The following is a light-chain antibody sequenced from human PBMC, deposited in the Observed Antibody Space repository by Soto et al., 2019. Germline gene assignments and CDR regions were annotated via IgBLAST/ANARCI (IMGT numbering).Light chain of an antibody. CDR3: SSYTSSSTLEVV. CDR1: SSDVGGYNY. Sequence: QSALTQPASVSGSPGQSITISCTGTSSDVGGYNYVSWYQQHPGKAPKLMIYDVSNRPSGVSNRFSGSKSGNTASLTISGLQAEDEADYYCSSYTSSSTLEVVFGGGTKLPS. CDR2: DVS. J-gene: IGLJ2*01. V-gene: IGLV2-14*01.